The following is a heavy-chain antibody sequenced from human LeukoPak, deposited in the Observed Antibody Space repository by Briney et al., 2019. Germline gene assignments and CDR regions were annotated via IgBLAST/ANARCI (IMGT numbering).Heavy chain of an antibody. J-gene: IGHJ4*02. CDR2: ISGSGGST. CDR3: ASSLLTRGRGPSDY. V-gene: IGHV3-23*01. CDR1: GFTFSSHA. D-gene: IGHD3-16*01. Sequence: PGGSLRLSCAASGFTFSSHAMSWVRQTPGKGLEWVSAISGSGGSTYYADSVKGRFTISRDNSKNTLFLQMNSLRAEDTAFYYCASSLLTRGRGPSDYWGQGTLVTVSS.